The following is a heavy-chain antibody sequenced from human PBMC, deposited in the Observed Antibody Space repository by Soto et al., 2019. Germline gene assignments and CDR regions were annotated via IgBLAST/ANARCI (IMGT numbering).Heavy chain of an antibody. D-gene: IGHD3-10*01. V-gene: IGHV3-33*01. CDR1: GFTFSSYG. J-gene: IGHJ4*02. CDR3: SRVRTMVRGVMDY. Sequence: ESGGGVVQPGRSLRLSCAASGFTFSSYGMHWVRQAPGKGLEWVAVIWYDGSNKYYADSVKGRFTISRDNSKNTLYLQMNSLRAEDTAVFYCSRVRTMVRGVMDYWGQGTLVTVSS. CDR2: IWYDGSNK.